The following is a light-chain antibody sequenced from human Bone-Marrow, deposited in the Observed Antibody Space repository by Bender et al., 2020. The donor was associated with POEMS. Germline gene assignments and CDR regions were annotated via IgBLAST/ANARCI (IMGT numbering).Light chain of an antibody. Sequence: QSALTQPRSVSGSPGQSVTISCTGTSSDVGGYNYVSWYQQHPGTAPKLLIYDVTKRPSGVPDRFSGSKSGNTASLTISGLQAEDEADYYCQSYDNSLGGWVFGGGTKLTVL. CDR3: QSYDNSLGGWV. CDR1: SSDVGGYNY. V-gene: IGLV2-11*01. CDR2: DVT. J-gene: IGLJ3*02.